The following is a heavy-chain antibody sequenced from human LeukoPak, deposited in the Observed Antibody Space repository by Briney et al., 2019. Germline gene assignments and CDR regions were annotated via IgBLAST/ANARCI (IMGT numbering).Heavy chain of an antibody. V-gene: IGHV1-18*04. D-gene: IGHD4-17*01. CDR2: ISPYNDNT. CDR3: ARRWTTMTDDYFDY. CDR1: GYTFTSYN. J-gene: IGHJ4*02. Sequence: ASVKVSCKASGYTFTSYNIGWVRQAPGQGLEWMGWISPYNDNTNCARRLQGRVTMTTDTSTRTAYMELRRLRSDDTAVFYCARRWTTMTDDYFDYWGQGTLVTVSS.